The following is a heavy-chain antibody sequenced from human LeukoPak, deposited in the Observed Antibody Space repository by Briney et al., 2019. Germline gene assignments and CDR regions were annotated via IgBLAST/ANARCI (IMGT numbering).Heavy chain of an antibody. V-gene: IGHV3-30*02. D-gene: IGHD6-19*01. CDR1: GFTFSSYG. CDR2: IRYHGSNK. J-gene: IGHJ4*02. CDR3: AKARVPMGHGIAVAGTRGHNFDY. Sequence: PGGSLRLSCAASGFTFSSYGMHWVRQAPGKGLEWVAFIRYHGSNKYYADSVKGRFTISRDNSKNTLYLQMNSLRAEDTAVYYCAKARVPMGHGIAVAGTRGHNFDYWGQGTLVTVSS.